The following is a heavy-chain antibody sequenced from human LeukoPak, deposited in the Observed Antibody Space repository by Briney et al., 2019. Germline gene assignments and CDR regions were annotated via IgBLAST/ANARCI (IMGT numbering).Heavy chain of an antibody. CDR3: AIGEIAVAVPYGMDV. CDR1: GGTFSSYA. Sequence: GASVKVSCKASGGTFSSYAISWVRQAPGQGLEWMGGIIPIFGTANYAQKFQGRVTITADESTSTAYMELSSLRSEDTAVYYCAIGEIAVAVPYGMDVWGQGTTVTVSS. J-gene: IGHJ6*02. V-gene: IGHV1-69*13. D-gene: IGHD6-19*01. CDR2: IIPIFGTA.